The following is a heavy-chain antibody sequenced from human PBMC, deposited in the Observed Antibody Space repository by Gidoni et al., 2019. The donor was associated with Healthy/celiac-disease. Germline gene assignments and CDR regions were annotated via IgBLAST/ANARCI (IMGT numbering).Heavy chain of an antibody. CDR2: IHTSGST. CDR1: GGSISSGSYY. Sequence: QVQLQESGPGLVKPSQTLSLTCTVSGGSISSGSYYWSWIRQPAGKGLEWIGRIHTSGSTNYNPSLKSRVTMSVDTSKNQFSLKLSSVTAADTAVYYCARVAWYYYDSSGPGWFDPWGQGTLVTVSS. CDR3: ARVAWYYYDSSGPGWFDP. J-gene: IGHJ5*02. V-gene: IGHV4-61*02. D-gene: IGHD3-22*01.